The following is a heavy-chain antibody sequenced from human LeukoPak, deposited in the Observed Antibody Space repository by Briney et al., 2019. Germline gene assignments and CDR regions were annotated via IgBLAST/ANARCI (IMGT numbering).Heavy chain of an antibody. J-gene: IGHJ4*02. CDR3: ARLPGYCSSNSCYKMTIPFDY. V-gene: IGHV3-30-3*01. CDR2: ISYDGNNK. Sequence: GGSLRLSCSASGFTFSSYSMHWVRQAPGKGLEWVAVISYDGNNKYDADSVKGRFTISRDNSKNTLYLQMNSLRAEDTAVYYCARLPGYCSSNSCYKMTIPFDYWGQGTLVTVSS. CDR1: GFTFSSYS. D-gene: IGHD2-2*02.